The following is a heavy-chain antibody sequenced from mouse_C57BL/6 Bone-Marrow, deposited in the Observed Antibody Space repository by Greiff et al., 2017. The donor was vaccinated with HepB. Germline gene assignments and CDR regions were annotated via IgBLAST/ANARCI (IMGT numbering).Heavy chain of an antibody. CDR2: IYPGDGDT. Sequence: VQLQESGPELVKPGASVKISCKASGYAFSSSWMNWVKPRPGKGLEWIGRIYPGDGDTNYNGKFKGKATLTADKSSSTAYMQLSSLTSEDSAVYFCAIYYDYPAWFAYWGQGTLVTVSA. J-gene: IGHJ3*01. CDR1: GYAFSSSW. CDR3: AIYYDYPAWFAY. D-gene: IGHD2-4*01. V-gene: IGHV1-82*01.